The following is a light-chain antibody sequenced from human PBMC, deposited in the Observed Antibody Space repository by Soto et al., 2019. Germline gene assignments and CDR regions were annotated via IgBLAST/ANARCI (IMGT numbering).Light chain of an antibody. J-gene: IGKJ2*01. V-gene: IGKV1-5*01. CDR2: DAS. Sequence: DIQMTQSPSTLSASVGDRVTFTCRASQSISTWLAWYQQKPGKAPKLLIYDASSLESGVPSRFSGSGSGTEFTLTINSLQPGDFATYYCQQYESFSPYTFGQGTRLEI. CDR3: QQYESFSPYT. CDR1: QSISTW.